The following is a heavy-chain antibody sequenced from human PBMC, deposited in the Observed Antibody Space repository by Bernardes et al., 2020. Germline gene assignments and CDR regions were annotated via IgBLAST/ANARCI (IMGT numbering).Heavy chain of an antibody. D-gene: IGHD6-19*01. CDR2: IYYSGST. V-gene: IGHV4-59*01. CDR3: ARDSWAVAGYYFDY. CDR1: GGSIRSYY. Sequence: SATLSLTCTVSGGSIRSYYWSWIRQPPGKGLEWIGYIYYSGSTNYNPSLKSRVTISVDTSKNQFSLKLSSVTAADTAVYYCARDSWAVAGYYFDYWGQGTLVTVSS. J-gene: IGHJ4*02.